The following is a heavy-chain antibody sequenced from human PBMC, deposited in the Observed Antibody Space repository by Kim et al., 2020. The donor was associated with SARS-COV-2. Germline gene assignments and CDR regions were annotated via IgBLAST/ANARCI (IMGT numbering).Heavy chain of an antibody. V-gene: IGHV3-33*01. Sequence: GGSLRLSCAASGFTFSSYGMHWVRQAPGKGLEWVAVIWYDGSNKYYADSVKGRFTISRDNSKNTLYLQMNSLRAEDTAVYYCARGEPDYYDSSYFDYWGQGTLVTVSS. J-gene: IGHJ4*02. CDR2: IWYDGSNK. CDR3: ARGEPDYYDSSYFDY. CDR1: GFTFSSYG. D-gene: IGHD3-22*01.